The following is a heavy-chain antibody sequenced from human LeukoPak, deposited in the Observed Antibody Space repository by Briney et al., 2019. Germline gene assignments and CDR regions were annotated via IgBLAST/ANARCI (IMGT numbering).Heavy chain of an antibody. CDR3: VRQFDSGWYGSFDY. Sequence: GESLKISCKGSGYSFSNYWIGWVRQMPGKGLESMGIIYPGDSDTRYSPSFQGQVTISADKSISTAYLRWTSLKASDTAMYYCVRQFDSGWYGSFDYWGQGTLVTVSS. V-gene: IGHV5-51*01. D-gene: IGHD6-19*01. CDR1: GYSFSNYW. J-gene: IGHJ4*02. CDR2: IYPGDSDT.